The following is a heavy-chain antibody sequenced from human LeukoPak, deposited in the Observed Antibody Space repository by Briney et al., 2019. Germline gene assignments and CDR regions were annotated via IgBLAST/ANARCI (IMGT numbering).Heavy chain of an antibody. V-gene: IGHV1-18*01. CDR2: INTYNGNT. J-gene: IGHJ4*02. Sequence: ASVKVSCKASAYTFTSYGISWVRQAPGQGLEWMGWINTYNGNTNYAQKLQGRVTMTTDTSTSTAYMELRSLRSDDTAVYYCTRAIYCGGGSCHWEFDYWGQGTLVTVSS. D-gene: IGHD2-15*01. CDR1: AYTFTSYG. CDR3: TRAIYCGGGSCHWEFDY.